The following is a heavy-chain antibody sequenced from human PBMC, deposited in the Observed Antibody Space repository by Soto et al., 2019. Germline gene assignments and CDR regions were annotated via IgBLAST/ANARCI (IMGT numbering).Heavy chain of an antibody. CDR3: ARGDSGYSRSWNSSYYLDV. CDR1: GYTFTSYD. CDR2: MNPNSGNT. Sequence: ASVKVSCKASGYTFTSYDINWVRQATGQGLEWMGWMNPNSGNTGYAQKFQGRVTMTRNTSISTAYMELSSLRSEDTAVYYCARGDSGYSRSWNSSYYLDVWGKGTPVTVSS. J-gene: IGHJ6*03. V-gene: IGHV1-8*01. D-gene: IGHD6-13*01.